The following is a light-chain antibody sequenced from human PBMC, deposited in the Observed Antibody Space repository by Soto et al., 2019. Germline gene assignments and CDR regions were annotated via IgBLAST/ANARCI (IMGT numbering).Light chain of an antibody. V-gene: IGKV3-11*01. CDR3: QQYKNWPPYT. Sequence: EIVWTQSPATLSLSPGERATLSCRASETIRGLLAWYQQRPGQPPRLLIYDTSNRATGIPARFSGGGSGTDFTLTISSLQSEDFAIYYCQQYKNWPPYTFGQGTKV. J-gene: IGKJ2*01. CDR1: ETIRGL. CDR2: DTS.